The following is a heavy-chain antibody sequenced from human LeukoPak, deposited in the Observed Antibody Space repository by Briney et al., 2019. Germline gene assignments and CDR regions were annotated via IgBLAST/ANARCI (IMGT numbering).Heavy chain of an antibody. CDR1: GYTFTSYY. CDR2: IIPIFGTA. CDR3: ARSYPEYYYDSSGSTGTFDI. D-gene: IGHD3-22*01. Sequence: ASVKVSCKASGYTFTSYYMHWVRQAPGQGLEWMGRIIPIFGTANYAQKFQGRVTITTDESTSTAYMELSSLRSEDTAVYYCARSYPEYYYDSSGSTGTFDIWGQGTMVTVSS. V-gene: IGHV1-69*05. J-gene: IGHJ3*02.